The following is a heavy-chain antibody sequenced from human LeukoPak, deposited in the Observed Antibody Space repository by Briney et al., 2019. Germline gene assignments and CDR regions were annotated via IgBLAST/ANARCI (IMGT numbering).Heavy chain of an antibody. CDR3: ARVGVSNWFDP. Sequence: GSSVKVSCKASGYTFTSYYMHWVRQAPGQGLEWMGIINPSGGSTSYAQKFQGRVTMTRDTSTSTVYMELSSLRSEDTAVYYCARVGVSNWFDPWGQGTLVTVSS. V-gene: IGHV1-46*01. CDR2: INPSGGST. J-gene: IGHJ5*02. CDR1: GYTFTSYY. D-gene: IGHD6-13*01.